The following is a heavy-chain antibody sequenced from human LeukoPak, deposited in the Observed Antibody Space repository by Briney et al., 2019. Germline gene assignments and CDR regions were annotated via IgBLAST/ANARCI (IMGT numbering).Heavy chain of an antibody. CDR2: ISYDGSNK. J-gene: IGHJ4*02. D-gene: IGHD6-6*01. CDR1: GFTFSSYA. V-gene: IGHV3-30*04. CDR3: ARSIAARRGPDY. Sequence: GGSLRLSCAASGFTFSSYAMHWVRQAPGKGLEWVAVISYDGSNKYYADSVKGRFTISRDNSKNTLYLQMNSLRAEDTAVYYCARSIAARRGPDYWGQGTLVTVSS.